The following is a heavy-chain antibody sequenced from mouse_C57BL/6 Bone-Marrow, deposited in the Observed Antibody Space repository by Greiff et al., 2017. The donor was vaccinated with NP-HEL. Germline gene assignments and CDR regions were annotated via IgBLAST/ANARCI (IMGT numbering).Heavy chain of an antibody. CDR3: AITTVVVVY. V-gene: IGHV5-4*01. Sequence: EVQLQESGGGLVKPGGSLKLSCAASGFTFSSYAMSWVRQTPEKRLEWVATISDGGSYTYYPDNVKGRFTISRDNAKNNLYLQMSHLKSEDTAMYYCAITTVVVVYWGQGTTLTVSS. CDR1: GFTFSSYA. D-gene: IGHD1-1*01. J-gene: IGHJ2*01. CDR2: ISDGGSYT.